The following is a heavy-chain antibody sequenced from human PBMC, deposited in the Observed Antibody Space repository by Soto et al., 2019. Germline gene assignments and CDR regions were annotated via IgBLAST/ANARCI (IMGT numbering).Heavy chain of an antibody. D-gene: IGHD2-15*01. J-gene: IGHJ5*02. CDR3: ARDRGRGVECFGTCCSSYFDP. CDR1: GFTFSTYW. CDR2: IKEDGSAK. Sequence: EVQLVESGGGLVQPGGSLRLSCAASGFTFSTYWMSWVRQAPGKGLEWVANIKEDGSAKSYVDSVKGRFTISRDNAKNSLYLQMNSLIAEDTAVYHCARDRGRGVECFGTCCSSYFDPWGQGTLVTVSS. V-gene: IGHV3-7*01.